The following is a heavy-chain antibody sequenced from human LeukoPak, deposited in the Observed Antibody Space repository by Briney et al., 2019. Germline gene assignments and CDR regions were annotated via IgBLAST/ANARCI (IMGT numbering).Heavy chain of an antibody. CDR2: INHSGST. CDR1: GGSISRYY. V-gene: IGHV4-34*01. CDR3: AREGRLWPDY. J-gene: IGHJ4*02. Sequence: SETLSLTCAVSGGSISRYYWSWIRQPPGKGLEWIGEINHSGSTNYNPSLKSRVTISVDTSKNQFSLKLSSVTAADTAVYYCAREGRLWPDYWGQGTLVTVSS. D-gene: IGHD3-10*01.